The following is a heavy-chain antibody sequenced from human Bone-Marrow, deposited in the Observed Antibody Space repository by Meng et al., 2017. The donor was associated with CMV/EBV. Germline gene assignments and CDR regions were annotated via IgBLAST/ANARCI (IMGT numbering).Heavy chain of an antibody. CDR1: GGSITGSNYY. Sequence: SETLSLTCTVSGGSITGSNYYWGWIRRPPGKGLEWIGSIFHRGSTYYNPSLKSRVTISVDTSKNQFSLKLSSVTAADTAVYYCARGRGSGSYYDAFDIWGQGTMVTVSS. J-gene: IGHJ3*02. CDR3: ARGRGSGSYYDAFDI. V-gene: IGHV4-39*07. CDR2: IFHRGST. D-gene: IGHD3-10*01.